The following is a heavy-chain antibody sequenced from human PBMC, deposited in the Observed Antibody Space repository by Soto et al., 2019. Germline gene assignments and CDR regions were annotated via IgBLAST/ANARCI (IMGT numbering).Heavy chain of an antibody. Sequence: KASETLSLTCAAYGGSFSGYYWSWIRQPPGKGLEWIGEINHSGSTNYNPSLKSRVTISVDTSKNQFSLKLSSVTAADTAVYYCARFPGSKRGYYGSGPYYGMDVWGQGTTVTVSS. D-gene: IGHD3-10*01. J-gene: IGHJ6*02. CDR1: GGSFSGYY. CDR3: ARFPGSKRGYYGSGPYYGMDV. V-gene: IGHV4-34*01. CDR2: INHSGST.